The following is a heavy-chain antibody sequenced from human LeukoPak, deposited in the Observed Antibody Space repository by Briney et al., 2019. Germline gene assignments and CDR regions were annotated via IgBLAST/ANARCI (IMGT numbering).Heavy chain of an antibody. V-gene: IGHV4-31*03. CDR2: IYYSGST. CDR3: ASYMCSSTSCAQSFDY. CDR1: GGSISSGGYY. Sequence: SETLSLTCTVSGGSISSGGYYWNWIRQHPGKGLEWIGYIYYSGSTYYNPSLKSRVTISVDTSKNQFSLKLSSVTAADTAVYYCASYMCSSTSCAQSFDYWGQGTLVTVSS. J-gene: IGHJ4*02. D-gene: IGHD2-2*01.